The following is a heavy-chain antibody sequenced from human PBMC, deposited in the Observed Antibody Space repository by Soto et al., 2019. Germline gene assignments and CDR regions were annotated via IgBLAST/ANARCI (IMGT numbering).Heavy chain of an antibody. V-gene: IGHV3-11*01. CDR2: MSSTTSAI. J-gene: IGHJ6*02. Sequence: QVQLVESGGGLVKPGGSLRLSCAASGFSISGYYMSWIRQAPGKGLEWTSYMSSTTSAIYYAESVKGRFTISRDNAKNSLYLQMTSLRVEDTAVYYCARATDFCSHMDIWGQGPTVTVSS. CDR3: ARATDFCSHMDI. CDR1: GFSISGYY. D-gene: IGHD3-3*01.